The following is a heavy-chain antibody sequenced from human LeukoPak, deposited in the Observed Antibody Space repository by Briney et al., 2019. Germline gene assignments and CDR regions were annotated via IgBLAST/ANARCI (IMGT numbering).Heavy chain of an antibody. J-gene: IGHJ4*02. CDR2: IYSGGST. Sequence: GGSLRLSCAASGFTVSSNYMSWVRQAPGKGLEWVSVIYSGGSTYYADSVKGRFIISRDNSKNTLYLQMNSLRAEDTAVYYCARDGRWLTFDYWGQGTLVTVSS. D-gene: IGHD5-12*01. V-gene: IGHV3-66*01. CDR3: ARDGRWLTFDY. CDR1: GFTVSSNY.